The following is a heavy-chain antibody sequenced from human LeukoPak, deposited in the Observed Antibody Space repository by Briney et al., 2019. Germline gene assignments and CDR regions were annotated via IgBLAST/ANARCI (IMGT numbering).Heavy chain of an antibody. CDR2: IYYSGST. Sequence: KTSETLSLTCTVSGGSISSSSYYWGWIRQPPGKGLEWIGSIYYSGSTYYNPSLKSRVTISVDTSKNQFSLKLSSVTAADTAVYYCARDLQDSSGWYYFDYWGQGTLVTVSS. CDR1: GGSISSSSYY. CDR3: ARDLQDSSGWYYFDY. V-gene: IGHV4-39*07. D-gene: IGHD6-19*01. J-gene: IGHJ4*02.